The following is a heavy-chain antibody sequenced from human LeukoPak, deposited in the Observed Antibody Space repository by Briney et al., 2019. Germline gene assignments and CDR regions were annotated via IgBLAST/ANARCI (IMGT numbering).Heavy chain of an antibody. J-gene: IGHJ2*01. Sequence: ASVKVSCKASGYTFTSYDINWVRQATGQGLEWMGGIIPIFGTANYAQKFQGRVTITADESTSTAYMELSSLRSEDTAVYYCARDHWVGATRGNWYFDLWGRGTLVTVSS. CDR3: ARDHWVGATRGNWYFDL. CDR1: GYTFTSYD. V-gene: IGHV1-69*13. D-gene: IGHD1-26*01. CDR2: IIPIFGTA.